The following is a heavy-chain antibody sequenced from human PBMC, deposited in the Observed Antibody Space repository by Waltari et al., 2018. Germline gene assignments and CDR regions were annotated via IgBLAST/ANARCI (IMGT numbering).Heavy chain of an antibody. CDR1: GFTFSSYA. J-gene: IGHJ4*02. CDR2: IYSGGST. Sequence: EVQLLESGGGLVQPGGSLRLSCAASGFTFSSYAMSWVRQAPGKGLEWVSVIYSGGSTYYADSVKGRFTISRDNSKNTLYLQMNSLRAEDTAVYYCAKVQQWLVQDYWGQGTLVTVSS. CDR3: AKVQQWLVQDY. V-gene: IGHV3-23*03. D-gene: IGHD6-19*01.